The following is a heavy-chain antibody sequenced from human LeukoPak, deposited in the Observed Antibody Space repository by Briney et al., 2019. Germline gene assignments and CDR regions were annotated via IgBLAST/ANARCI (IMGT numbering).Heavy chain of an antibody. Sequence: ASVKVSCKASGYTFTSYGISWVRQAPGQGLEWMGWISAYNGNTNYAQKFQGRVTMTRDTSISTAYMELSRLRSDDTAVYYCARGRTVIGGRTVFDYWGQGTLVTVSS. D-gene: IGHD2-21*01. V-gene: IGHV1-18*01. CDR3: ARGRTVIGGRTVFDY. CDR2: ISAYNGNT. CDR1: GYTFTSYG. J-gene: IGHJ4*02.